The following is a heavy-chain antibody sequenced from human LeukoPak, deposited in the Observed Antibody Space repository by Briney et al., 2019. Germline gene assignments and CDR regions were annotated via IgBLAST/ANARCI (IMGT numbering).Heavy chain of an antibody. CDR1: GGSISSSSYY. CDR3: ARHQRCDDTFDY. V-gene: IGHV4-39*01. J-gene: IGHJ4*02. D-gene: IGHD6-25*01. CDR2: IYYSGST. Sequence: PSETLSLTCTVSGGSISSSSYYWGWIRQPPGRGLEWIGSIYYSGSTYYNPSLKSRVTISVDTSKNQLSLKLTSVTAADTAVYYCARHQRCDDTFDYWGQGTLVTVSS.